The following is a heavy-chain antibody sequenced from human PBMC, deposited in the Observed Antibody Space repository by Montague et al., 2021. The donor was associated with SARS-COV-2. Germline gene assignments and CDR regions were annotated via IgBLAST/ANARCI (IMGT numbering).Heavy chain of an antibody. V-gene: IGHV4-59*01. D-gene: IGHD3-22*01. J-gene: IGHJ6*02. CDR3: ARGGGYYNYGLDV. CDR2: IYYSGST. CDR1: GGSFSGYY. Sequence: SETLSLTCAVYGGSFSGYYWSWIRQPPGKGLEWIGYIYYSGSTDYSPSLESRVTISLDTSKNQFSLKVTSVTAADTAVYYCARGGGYYNYGLDVWGPGTTVTVSS.